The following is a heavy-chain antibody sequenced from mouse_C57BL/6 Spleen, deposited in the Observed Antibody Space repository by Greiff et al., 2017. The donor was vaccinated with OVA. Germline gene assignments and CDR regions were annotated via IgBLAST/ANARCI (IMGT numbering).Heavy chain of an antibody. CDR3: ARSAGTSWYFDV. V-gene: IGHV1-19*01. D-gene: IGHD4-1*01. J-gene: IGHJ1*03. CDR2: INPYNGGT. Sequence: VQLQQSGPVLVKPGASVKMSCKASGYTFTDYYMNWVKQSHGKSLEWIGVINPYNGGTSYNQKFKGKATLTVDKSSSTAYMELNSLTSEDSAVYYCARSAGTSWYFDVWGTGTTVTVSS. CDR1: GYTFTDYY.